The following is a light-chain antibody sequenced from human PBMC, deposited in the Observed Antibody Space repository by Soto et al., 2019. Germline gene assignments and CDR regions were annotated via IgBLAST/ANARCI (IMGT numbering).Light chain of an antibody. V-gene: IGLV8-61*01. CDR1: SGSVSASYF. Sequence: QAVVTQEASLSVSPGGTVTLTCGLSSGSVSASYFPSWYQQTPGQAPRTLIHSTNTRSSGVPDRFSGSILGNKAALTITGARADDECDYYCVLYMGSGISVFGGGTKVTVL. CDR2: STN. CDR3: VLYMGSGISV. J-gene: IGLJ2*01.